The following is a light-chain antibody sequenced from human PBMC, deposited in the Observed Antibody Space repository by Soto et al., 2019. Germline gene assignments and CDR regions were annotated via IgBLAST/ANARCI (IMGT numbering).Light chain of an antibody. J-gene: IGKJ5*01. CDR3: QQYGSSPVT. CDR2: GAS. CDR1: QSVSSTY. Sequence: EIVLTQSPVTLSVSPGERATLSCRASQSVSSTYLAWYQQRPGQAPRLLVYGASSRATGIPDRFSGSGSGTDFTLTVGRLEPEDFAVYFCQQYGSSPVTFGQGTRLEIK. V-gene: IGKV3-20*01.